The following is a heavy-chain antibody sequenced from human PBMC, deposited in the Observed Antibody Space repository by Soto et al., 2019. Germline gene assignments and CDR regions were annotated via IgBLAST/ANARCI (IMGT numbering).Heavy chain of an antibody. D-gene: IGHD3-22*01. J-gene: IGHJ4*02. Sequence: GGSLRLSCAASGFTFSRYVMHWVRQAPGKGLEWVAGIWSDGNNKFYADSVKGRFTISRDNSKNTLYVQMNSLRADDTALYYCARGQDHYDSSDRDYFGDWGQGTLVTVSS. CDR3: ARGQDHYDSSDRDYFGD. CDR1: GFTFSRYV. V-gene: IGHV3-33*01. CDR2: IWSDGNNK.